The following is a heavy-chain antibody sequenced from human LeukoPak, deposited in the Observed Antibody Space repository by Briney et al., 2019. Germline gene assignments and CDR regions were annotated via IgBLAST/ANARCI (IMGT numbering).Heavy chain of an antibody. CDR3: ARDSADIVVVPAAMRRFDY. V-gene: IGHV1-69*05. J-gene: IGHJ4*02. CDR1: GGTFISYA. Sequence: ASXXVSCKASGGTFISYAISWVRQAPGQGLEGMGRISPIFGTANYAQKFQGRGTITTDESTSTAYMELSSLRSEDTAVYYCARDSADIVVVPAAMRRFDYWGQGTLVTVSS. CDR2: ISPIFGTA. D-gene: IGHD2-2*01.